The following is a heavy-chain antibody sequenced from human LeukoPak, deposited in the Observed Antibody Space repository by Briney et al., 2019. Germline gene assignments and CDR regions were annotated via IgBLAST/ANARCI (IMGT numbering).Heavy chain of an antibody. Sequence: GGSLRLSCAASGFTLSSFAMSWVRQAPGSGLEWVSGISGSGEYTYYADSVKGRFTISRDNAKNSLYLQMNSLRAEDTAVYYCARECEDDYGDEDYWGQGTLVTVSS. J-gene: IGHJ4*02. CDR3: ARECEDDYGDEDY. V-gene: IGHV3-21*01. CDR1: GFTLSSFA. D-gene: IGHD4-17*01. CDR2: ISGSGEYT.